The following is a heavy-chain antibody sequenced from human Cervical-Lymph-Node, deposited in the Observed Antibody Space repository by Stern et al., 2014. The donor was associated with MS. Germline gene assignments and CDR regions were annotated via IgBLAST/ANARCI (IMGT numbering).Heavy chain of an antibody. J-gene: IGHJ4*02. CDR1: GFTFSHYS. CDR2: ISNNSTHT. CDR3: ARARVGDYARSPHLDS. D-gene: IGHD4-17*01. Sequence: EVPMVESGGGLVTPGESLRLSCDASGFTFSHYSINLVRPAPGQGLEWISSISNNSTHTYSAACVEGQFPISRDSAKDSVSLHMVSLRAEDTAVYYCARARVGDYARSPHLDSWGQGTLVTVSS. V-gene: IGHV3-21*01.